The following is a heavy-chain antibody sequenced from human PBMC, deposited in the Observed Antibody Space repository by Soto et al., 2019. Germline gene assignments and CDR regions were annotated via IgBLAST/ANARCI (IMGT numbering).Heavy chain of an antibody. CDR1: GGSISSYY. D-gene: IGHD5-18*01. J-gene: IGHJ4*02. Sequence: SETLSLTCTVSGGSISSYYWSWIRQPPGKGLEWIGYIYYSGSTNYNPSLKSRVTISVDTSKNQFSLKLSSVTAADTAVYYCARLRIQLWTYYFDYWGQGTLVTVS. CDR3: ARLRIQLWTYYFDY. CDR2: IYYSGST. V-gene: IGHV4-59*08.